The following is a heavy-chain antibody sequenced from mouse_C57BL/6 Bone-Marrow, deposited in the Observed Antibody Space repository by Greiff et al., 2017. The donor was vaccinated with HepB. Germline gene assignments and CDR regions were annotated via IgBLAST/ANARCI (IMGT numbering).Heavy chain of an antibody. Sequence: VQLQQSEPELVKPGASVKISCKASGYSFTSYYIHWVKQRPGQGLEWIGWIYPGSGNTKYNEKFKGKATLTADTSSSTAYMQLSSLTSEDSAVYYCARGDGNYGAMDYWGQGTSVTVSS. V-gene: IGHV1-66*01. CDR1: GYSFTSYY. CDR3: ARGDGNYGAMDY. J-gene: IGHJ4*01. D-gene: IGHD2-1*01. CDR2: IYPGSGNT.